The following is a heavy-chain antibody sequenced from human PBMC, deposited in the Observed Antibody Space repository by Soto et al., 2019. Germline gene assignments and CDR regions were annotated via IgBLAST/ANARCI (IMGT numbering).Heavy chain of an antibody. J-gene: IGHJ6*02. Sequence: HPGGSLRLSCAASGFTFSSYGMHWVRQAPGKGLEWVAVISYDGSNKYYADSVKGRFTISRDNSKNTLYLQMNSLRAEDTAVYYCAKDLGMATIVNYYYYGMDVWGQGTTVTVSS. V-gene: IGHV3-30*18. CDR3: AKDLGMATIVNYYYYGMDV. CDR1: GFTFSSYG. D-gene: IGHD5-12*01. CDR2: ISYDGSNK.